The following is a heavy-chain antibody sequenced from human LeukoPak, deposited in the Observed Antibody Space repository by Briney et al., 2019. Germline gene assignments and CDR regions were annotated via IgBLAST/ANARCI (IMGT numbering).Heavy chain of an antibody. CDR2: ISSSSSTI. CDR3: ARDSSWSFVL. D-gene: IGHD6-13*01. V-gene: IGHV3-48*01. Sequence: GGSLRLSCAASEFTFSSYSMNWVRQAPGKGLEWVSYISSSSSTIYYADSVKGRFTTSRDNAKNSLYLQMNSLRAEDTAMYYCARDSSWSFVLWGHGALVTVSS. CDR1: EFTFSSYS. J-gene: IGHJ4*01.